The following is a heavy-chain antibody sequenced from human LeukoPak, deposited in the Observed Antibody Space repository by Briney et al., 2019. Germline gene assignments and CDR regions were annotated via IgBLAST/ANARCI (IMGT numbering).Heavy chain of an antibody. CDR2: ISSSSSYI. J-gene: IGHJ4*02. V-gene: IGHV3-21*01. CDR3: ARGDDYSRYYFDY. CDR1: GFPFSSIS. D-gene: IGHD4-11*01. Sequence: GGSLRLSCAASGFPFSSISMNWVRQAPGKGLEWVSSISSSSSYIYYADSLKGRFTISRDNAKNSLYLQMNSLRAEDTAVYYCARGDDYSRYYFDYWGQGTLVTVSS.